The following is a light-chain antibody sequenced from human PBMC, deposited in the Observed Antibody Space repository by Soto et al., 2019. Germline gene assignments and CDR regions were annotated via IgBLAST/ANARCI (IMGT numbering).Light chain of an antibody. Sequence: QSVLAQPASVSGSPGQSITISCTGTSSDVGTYNHVSWYQHHPGEAPKLIIYEVSYRPSGVSNRFSGSKSGSTASLTISGLQAEDESDYYCSSFSSTTAYVFGTGTKVTVL. CDR2: EVS. V-gene: IGLV2-14*01. J-gene: IGLJ1*01. CDR1: SSDVGTYNH. CDR3: SSFSSTTAYV.